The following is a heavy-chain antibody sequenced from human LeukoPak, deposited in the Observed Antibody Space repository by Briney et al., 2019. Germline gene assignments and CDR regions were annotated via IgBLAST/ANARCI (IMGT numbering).Heavy chain of an antibody. J-gene: IGHJ4*02. CDR1: SYTFTSYG. V-gene: IGHV1-18*01. Sequence: ASVKVSCKASSYTFTSYGISWVRQAPGQGLEWMGWISAYNGNTNYAQKLQGRVTMTTDTSTSTAYMELRSLRSDDTAVYYCARGFSGGYYGSEIPDYWGQGTLVTVSS. D-gene: IGHD3-10*01. CDR3: ARGFSGGYYGSEIPDY. CDR2: ISAYNGNT.